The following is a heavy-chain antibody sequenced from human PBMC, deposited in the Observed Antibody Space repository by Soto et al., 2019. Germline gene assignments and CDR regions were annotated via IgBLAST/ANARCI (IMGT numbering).Heavy chain of an antibody. CDR1: GGSFSDYY. CDR2: INHSGNT. CDR3: ARTGGMDV. Sequence: QVQLQQWGAGLLKPSETLSLTCAVYGGSFSDYYWSWLRQPPGKGPEWIGEINHSGNTKYNPSLESRVTISVDTSNNQFSLKLNSVSAADTAVYNCARTGGMDVWSQGATVTVSS. V-gene: IGHV4-34*01. J-gene: IGHJ6*02.